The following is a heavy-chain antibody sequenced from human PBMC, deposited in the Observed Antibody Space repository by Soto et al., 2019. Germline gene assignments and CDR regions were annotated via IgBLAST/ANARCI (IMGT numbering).Heavy chain of an antibody. D-gene: IGHD2-15*01. CDR2: ISGSGGST. Sequence: GGSLRLSCAASGFTFSSYAMSWVRQAPGKGLEWVSAISGSGGSTYYADSVKGRFTIYRDNSKNTLYLQMNSLRAEDTAVYYCAKDVDGVNPLYCTNGVCPEVVVAATPFDYWGQGTLVTVSS. V-gene: IGHV3-23*01. CDR3: AKDVDGVNPLYCTNGVCPEVVVAATPFDY. CDR1: GFTFSSYA. J-gene: IGHJ4*02.